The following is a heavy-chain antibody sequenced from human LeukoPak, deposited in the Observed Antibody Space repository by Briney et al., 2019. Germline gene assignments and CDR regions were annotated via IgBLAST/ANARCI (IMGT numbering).Heavy chain of an antibody. Sequence: PGGSLRLSCAASGFTFSSYCMSCVRQAPGKGLEWVANIKQDGSEKYYVDSVKGRFTISRDNAKNSLYLQMNSLRAEDTAVYYCARIEVVAAEVDYWGQGTLVTVSS. CDR2: IKQDGSEK. V-gene: IGHV3-7*01. CDR3: ARIEVVAAEVDY. J-gene: IGHJ4*02. CDR1: GFTFSSYC. D-gene: IGHD2-15*01.